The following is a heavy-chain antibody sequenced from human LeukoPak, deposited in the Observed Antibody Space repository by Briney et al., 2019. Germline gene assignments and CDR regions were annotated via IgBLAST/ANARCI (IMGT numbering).Heavy chain of an antibody. CDR2: INPNSGGT. CDR1: GYTFTGYY. Sequence: ASVKVSCKASGYTFTGYYMHWVRQAPGQGLEWMGWINPNSGGTNYAQKFQGRVTMTRDTSISTAYMELSRLRSDDTAVYYCARVSDGTYYFDYWGQGTLVTVSS. V-gene: IGHV1-2*02. CDR3: ARVSDGTYYFDY. J-gene: IGHJ4*02.